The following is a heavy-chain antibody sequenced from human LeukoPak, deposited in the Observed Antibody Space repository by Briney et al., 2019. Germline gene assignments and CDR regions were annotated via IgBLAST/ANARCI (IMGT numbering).Heavy chain of an antibody. Sequence: ASVRVSCKASGYTFTSYGISWVRHDPGQGLEWMGWISAYNDNTNYTQKLQGRVTMTKDKSQSTAYMEQRSLRSDDTAVYYCARDKYDVVVPAASYNWFDPWGQGTLVTVSS. D-gene: IGHD2-2*01. J-gene: IGHJ5*02. CDR3: ARDKYDVVVPAASYNWFDP. CDR2: ISAYNDNT. CDR1: GYTFTSYG. V-gene: IGHV1-18*01.